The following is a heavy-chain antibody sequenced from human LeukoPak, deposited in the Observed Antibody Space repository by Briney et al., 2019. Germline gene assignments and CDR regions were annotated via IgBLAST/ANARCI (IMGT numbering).Heavy chain of an antibody. D-gene: IGHD6-19*01. V-gene: IGHV3-43*02. CDR3: AKDLFSGTVATPYFYYYGMDV. J-gene: IGHJ6*02. CDR2: ISGDGGST. CDR1: GFTFDDYA. Sequence: GGSLRLSCAASGFTFDDYAVHWVRQAPGKGLEWVSLISGDGGSTYFADSVKGRFTISRDNSKNSLYLQMNSLRTEDTALYYCAKDLFSGTVATPYFYYYGMDVWGQGTTVTVSS.